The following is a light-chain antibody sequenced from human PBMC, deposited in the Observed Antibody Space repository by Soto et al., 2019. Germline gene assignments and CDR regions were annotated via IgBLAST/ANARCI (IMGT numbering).Light chain of an antibody. CDR3: LQYGRSPKT. V-gene: IGKV3-15*01. CDR2: GAS. Sequence: EILMTQSPATLSVSPGERVTLTCRASQSVSSNLAWYQQKPGQAPRILIYGASTRDTGIPARFSGSGSGTECTLTISRLQSEDVAVDYCLQYGRSPKTFGQGTKVDIK. J-gene: IGKJ1*01. CDR1: QSVSSN.